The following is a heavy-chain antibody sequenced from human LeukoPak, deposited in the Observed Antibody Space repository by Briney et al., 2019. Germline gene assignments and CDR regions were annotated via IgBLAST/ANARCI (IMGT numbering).Heavy chain of an antibody. D-gene: IGHD6-19*01. J-gene: IGHJ4*02. CDR2: IIPIFGTA. V-gene: IGHV1-69*06. CDR1: GGTFSSYA. CDR3: ARDDSSGWINDY. Sequence: GASVKVSCKASGGTFSSYAISWVRQAPGQGLEWMGGIIPIFGTANYAQKFQGRVTITADKSTSTAYMELSSLRSEDTAVYYCARDDSSGWINDYWGQGTLVTVSS.